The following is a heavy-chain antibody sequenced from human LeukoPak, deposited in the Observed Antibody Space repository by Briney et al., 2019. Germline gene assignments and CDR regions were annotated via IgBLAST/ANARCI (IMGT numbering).Heavy chain of an antibody. CDR1: GGPISSGGYS. Sequence: TLSLTCAVCGGPISSGGYSWSWIRRPPGKGLERVGYIYHSGSTYYNASLKSRVTISVDRSKNQFSLKLSSVTAADTAVYYCARHNPTSGDFDYWGQGTPVTVSS. CDR2: IYHSGST. J-gene: IGHJ4*02. D-gene: IGHD1-14*01. V-gene: IGHV4-30-2*01. CDR3: ARHNPTSGDFDY.